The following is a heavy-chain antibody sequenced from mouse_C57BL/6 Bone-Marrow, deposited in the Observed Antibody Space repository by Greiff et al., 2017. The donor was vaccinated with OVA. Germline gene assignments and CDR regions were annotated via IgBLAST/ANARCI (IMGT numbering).Heavy chain of an antibody. D-gene: IGHD1-1*01. CDR2: IDPSDSYT. CDR1: GYTFTSYW. J-gene: IGHJ4*01. V-gene: IGHV1-69*01. CDR3: ARRAGYGSSDYYSMDY. Sequence: QVQLQQPGAELVMPGASVKLSCKASGYTFTSYWMHWVKQRPGQGLEWIGEIDPSDSYTNYNQKFKGKATLNVDKSSSTAYMQLSSLTSEYSAVYYCARRAGYGSSDYYSMDYWGQGTSVTVSS.